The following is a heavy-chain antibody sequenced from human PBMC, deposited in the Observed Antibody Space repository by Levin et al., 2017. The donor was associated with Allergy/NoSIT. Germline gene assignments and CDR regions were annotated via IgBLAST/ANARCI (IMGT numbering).Heavy chain of an antibody. CDR3: ARPQELLRTDAFDI. CDR1: GYRFTNYW. CDR2: IYPDDSDT. D-gene: IGHD1-26*01. V-gene: IGHV5-51*01. J-gene: IGHJ3*02. Sequence: GGSLRLSCKGYGYRFTNYWIGWVRQMPGKGLEWMGIIYPDDSDTRYSPSFQGQVTISVDKSISTAYLHWSSLKASDTAIYYCARPQELLRTDAFDIWGQGTMVTVSS.